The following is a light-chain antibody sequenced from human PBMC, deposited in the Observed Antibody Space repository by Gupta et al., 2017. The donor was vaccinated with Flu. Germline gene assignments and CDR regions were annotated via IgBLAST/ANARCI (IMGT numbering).Light chain of an antibody. Sequence: PVTPGEPAPISCRSSQSLLHSNGYNYLDWYLQKPGQSPQLLIYLGSNRASGVPDRFSGSGSGTDFTLKISRVEAEDVGVYYCMQVLQTFTFGPGTKVDIK. CDR1: QSLLHSNGYNY. CDR3: MQVLQTFT. V-gene: IGKV2-28*01. J-gene: IGKJ3*01. CDR2: LGS.